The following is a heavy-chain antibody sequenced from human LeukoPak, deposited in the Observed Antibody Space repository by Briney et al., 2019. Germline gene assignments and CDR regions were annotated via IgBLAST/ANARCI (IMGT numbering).Heavy chain of an antibody. J-gene: IGHJ4*02. D-gene: IGHD3/OR15-3a*01. CDR2: MSSGGGS. CDR3: AKGGLSSEGLDIPSKRGL. CDR1: GFTFSSYA. V-gene: IGHV3-23*01. Sequence: GGSLRLSCVASGFTFSSYAMTWVRQAPGKGLEYVSSMSSGGGSYYSGSVRGRFTISRDNFRNTLYLQMNSLRAEDTALYYCAKGGLSSEGLDIPSKRGLRGQGTLVTVSS.